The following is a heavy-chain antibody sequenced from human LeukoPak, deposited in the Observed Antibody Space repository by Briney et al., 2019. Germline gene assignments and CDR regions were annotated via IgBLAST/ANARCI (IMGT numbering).Heavy chain of an antibody. Sequence: PGGSLRLSCAASGFTFSSYAMSWVRQAPGKGLEWVAVISYDGGNKYYADSVKGRFTISRDNSKNTLYLQMNSLRAEDTAVYYCARGAYYYDSSGSDLDYWGQGTPVTVSS. CDR1: GFTFSSYA. CDR2: ISYDGGNK. V-gene: IGHV3-30*04. CDR3: ARGAYYYDSSGSDLDY. J-gene: IGHJ4*02. D-gene: IGHD3-22*01.